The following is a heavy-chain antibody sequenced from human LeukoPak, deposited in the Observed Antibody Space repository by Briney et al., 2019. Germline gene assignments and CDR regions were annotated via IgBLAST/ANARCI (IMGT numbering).Heavy chain of an antibody. CDR1: GFTFGDYA. J-gene: IGHJ3*01. CDR2: IRSKAYGGTT. V-gene: IGHV3-49*03. D-gene: IGHD5-18*01. CDR3: TTLRPYIQPR. Sequence: GGSLRLSCTASGFTFGDYAMSWFRQAPGKGLEWVGFIRSKAYGGTTEYAASVKGRFTISRDDSKSIAYLQMNSLKTEEPAVYYCTTLRPYIQPRWGQGTMVTVSS.